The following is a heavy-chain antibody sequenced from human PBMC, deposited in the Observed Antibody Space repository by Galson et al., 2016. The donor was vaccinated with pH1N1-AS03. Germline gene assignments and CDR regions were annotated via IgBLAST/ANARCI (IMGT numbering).Heavy chain of an antibody. D-gene: IGHD5-12*01. CDR1: GFTFHDYA. J-gene: IGHJ1*01. Sequence: SLRLSCAASGFTFHDYAMHWVRQAPGKGPEWVSGIAWNSGITGYGDSVKGRFTLSRDNAKNSLYLQMNSLKPEDTALYYCARAFGSCYEAGPLNFWGQGTLVTVSS. CDR3: ARAFGSCYEAGPLNF. V-gene: IGHV3-9*01. CDR2: IAWNSGIT.